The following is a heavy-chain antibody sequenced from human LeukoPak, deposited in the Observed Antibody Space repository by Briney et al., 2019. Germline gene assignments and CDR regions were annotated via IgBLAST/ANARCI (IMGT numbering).Heavy chain of an antibody. J-gene: IGHJ6*02. Sequence: PGRSLRLSCAASGFTFSSYGMHWVRQAPGKGLEWVAVIWYDGSNKYYADSVKGRFTISRDNSKNTLYLQMNSLRAEDTAVYYCARDPGGYSYGSRGMDVWGQGTTVTVSS. CDR2: IWYDGSNK. D-gene: IGHD5-18*01. CDR3: ARDPGGYSYGSRGMDV. CDR1: GFTFSSYG. V-gene: IGHV3-33*01.